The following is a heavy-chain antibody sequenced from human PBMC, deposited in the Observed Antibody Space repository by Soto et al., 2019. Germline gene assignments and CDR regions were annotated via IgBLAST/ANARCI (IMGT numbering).Heavy chain of an antibody. V-gene: IGHV3-64D*06. CDR2: IRGNGDPP. J-gene: IGHJ4*02. Sequence: GALRVTGSASGFTFSVYAVHWVRQAPGKGLEYVSGIRGNGDPPFYADSVKGRFTISRDNSKNTLYLQMSSLSADDTAVYYCVKSRGGNNFDFFDWGQGALVTVYS. D-gene: IGHD5-12*01. CDR3: VKSRGGNNFDFFD. CDR1: GFTFSVYA.